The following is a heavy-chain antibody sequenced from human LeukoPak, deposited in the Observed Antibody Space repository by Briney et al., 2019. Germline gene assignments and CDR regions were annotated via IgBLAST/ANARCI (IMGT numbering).Heavy chain of an antibody. Sequence: SETLSLTCTVSGGSISSYYWSWLRQPAGKGLEWIGRIYTSGSTNYNPSLKSRVTMSVDTSKNQFSLKLSSVTAADTAVYYCARTDYDILTGYNWFDPWGQGTLVTVSS. D-gene: IGHD3-9*01. V-gene: IGHV4-4*07. CDR3: ARTDYDILTGYNWFDP. J-gene: IGHJ5*02. CDR2: IYTSGST. CDR1: GGSISSYY.